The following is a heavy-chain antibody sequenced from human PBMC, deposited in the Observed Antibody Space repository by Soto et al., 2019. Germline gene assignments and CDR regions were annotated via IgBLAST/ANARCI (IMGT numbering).Heavy chain of an antibody. J-gene: IGHJ4*02. CDR1: GYSFSFYG. CDR3: ARDRLRGYDSSGFYS. CDR2: LTPSDGNR. Sequence: ASVKVSCKASGYSFSFYGSNWVRQAPVQGLEWMGCLTPSDGNRNFAQKFEDRVTMTTAPSTNTVFLELRSLKSDDTAIYYCARDRLRGYDSSGFYSWGQGTMVTVSS. V-gene: IGHV1-18*01. D-gene: IGHD3-22*01.